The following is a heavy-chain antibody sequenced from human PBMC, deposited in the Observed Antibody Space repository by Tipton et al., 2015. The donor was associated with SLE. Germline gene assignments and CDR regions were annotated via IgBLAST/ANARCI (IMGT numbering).Heavy chain of an antibody. CDR2: IYYSGST. Sequence: TLSLTCTVSGGSVSSGSYYWSWIRQPPGKGLEWIGYIYYSGSTNYNPSLKSRVTISVDTSKNQFSLKLSSVTAADTAVYYCARENAPYCSGGSCYSGLGYWGQGTLVTVSS. CDR1: GGSVSSGSYY. D-gene: IGHD2-15*01. J-gene: IGHJ4*02. CDR3: ARENAPYCSGGSCYSGLGY. V-gene: IGHV4-61*01.